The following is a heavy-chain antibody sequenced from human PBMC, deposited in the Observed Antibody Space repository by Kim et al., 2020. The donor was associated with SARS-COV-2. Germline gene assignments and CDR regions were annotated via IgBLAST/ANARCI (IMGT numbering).Heavy chain of an antibody. D-gene: IGHD1-1*01. CDR1: GFTVSSNY. CDR3: ARWNSQYYYGMDV. Sequence: GGSLRLSCAASGFTVSSNYMSWVRQAPGKGLEWVSVIYSGGGTYYADSVSGRFTISRDNSKNTLYLQMNSLRAEDTAVYYCARWNSQYYYGMDVWGQGTTVTVSS. CDR2: IYSGGGT. V-gene: IGHV3-53*01. J-gene: IGHJ6*02.